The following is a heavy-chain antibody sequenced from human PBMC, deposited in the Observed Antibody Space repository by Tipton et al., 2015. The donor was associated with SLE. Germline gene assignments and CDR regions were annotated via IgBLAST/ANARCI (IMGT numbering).Heavy chain of an antibody. J-gene: IGHJ5*02. Sequence: TLSLTCAVYGGSISSSHWWSWVRQPPGKGPEWIGEIYYSGSTNYNSSLRSRVTISADKSKNQFSLKLSSATAADTAVYYCARDSSGGYNWFDPWGQGTLVTVSS. CDR1: GGSISSSHW. CDR2: IYYSGST. V-gene: IGHV4-4*02. D-gene: IGHD3-22*01. CDR3: ARDSSGGYNWFDP.